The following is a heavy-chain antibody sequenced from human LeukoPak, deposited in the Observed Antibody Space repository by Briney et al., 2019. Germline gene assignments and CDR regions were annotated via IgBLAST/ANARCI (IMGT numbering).Heavy chain of an antibody. CDR1: GFSFSSYS. CDR3: ARLRRNTDSSGFFYYYDY. CDR2: ISTVSSYI. J-gene: IGHJ4*02. Sequence: PGGSLRLSCAASGFSFSSYSFNWVRQAPGKGLEWVSSISTVSSYIYYADSLKGRFTISRDNAKNSVYLQMDSLRAEDSAVYYCARLRRNTDSSGFFYYYDYWGQGTLVTVSS. D-gene: IGHD3-22*01. V-gene: IGHV3-21*06.